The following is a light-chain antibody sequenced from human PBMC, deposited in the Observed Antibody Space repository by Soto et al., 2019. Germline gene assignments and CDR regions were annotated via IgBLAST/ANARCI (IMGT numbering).Light chain of an antibody. Sequence: DIVMTQSPLSLPVTPGEPASISCRSSQSLLHSNGYAYLNWYLQKPGQSPQLLIYLGSDRASGVPDRFSGSGSGTDFTLKINRVEAEDVGFYYCMQALQTPWTFGQGTKVEIK. CDR2: LGS. J-gene: IGKJ1*01. V-gene: IGKV2-28*01. CDR3: MQALQTPWT. CDR1: QSLLHSNGYAY.